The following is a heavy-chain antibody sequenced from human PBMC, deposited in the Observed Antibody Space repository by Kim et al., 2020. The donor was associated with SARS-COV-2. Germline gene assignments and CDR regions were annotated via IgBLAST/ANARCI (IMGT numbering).Heavy chain of an antibody. D-gene: IGHD6-13*01. CDR2: IYYSGST. J-gene: IGHJ6*02. CDR1: GGSISSYY. Sequence: SETLSLTCTVSGGSISSYYWSWIRQPPGKGLEWIGYIYYSGSTNYNPSLKSRVTISVDTSKNQFSLKLSSVTAADTAVYYCARDRQGIAAAGTEEWVYYYGMDVWGQGTTVTVSS. CDR3: ARDRQGIAAAGTEEWVYYYGMDV. V-gene: IGHV4-59*01.